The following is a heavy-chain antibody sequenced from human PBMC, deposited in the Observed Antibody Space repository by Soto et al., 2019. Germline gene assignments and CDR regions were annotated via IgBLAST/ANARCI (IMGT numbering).Heavy chain of an antibody. Sequence: GGSLRFSCAPSRLSFGSYALSWVRQAPGKGLEWVSTISGSDGKTFYADSVKGRFSISRDTSQSTLYLQMNSLRADDTAMYYCARWSYLDYWGQGTRVTVSA. CDR1: RLSFGSYA. V-gene: IGHV3-23*01. CDR3: ARWSYLDY. CDR2: ISGSDGKT. D-gene: IGHD3-3*01. J-gene: IGHJ4*02.